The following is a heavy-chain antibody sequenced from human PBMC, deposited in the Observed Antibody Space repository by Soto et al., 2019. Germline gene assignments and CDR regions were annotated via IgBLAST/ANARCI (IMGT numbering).Heavy chain of an antibody. CDR3: TSSGAGSYYAGPWSADTRDP. CDR1: GFTFGDYA. CDR2: IRSKAYGGTT. Sequence: PGGSLRLSCTASGFTFGDYAMSWFRQAPGKGLEWVGFIRSKAYGGTTEYAASVKGRFTISRDDSKSIAYLQMNSLKTEDTAVYYCTSSGAGSYYAGPWSADTRDPWGQGTLVTVSS. D-gene: IGHD1-26*01. J-gene: IGHJ4*02. V-gene: IGHV3-49*03.